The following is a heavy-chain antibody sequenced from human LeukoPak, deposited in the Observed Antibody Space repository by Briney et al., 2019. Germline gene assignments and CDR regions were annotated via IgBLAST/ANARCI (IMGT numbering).Heavy chain of an antibody. D-gene: IGHD6-19*01. CDR2: IKQDGSEK. Sequence: GGSLRLSCAASGFTFSSYWVSWVRQAPGKGLEWVANIKQDGSEKYYVDSVKGRFTISRDNAKNSLYLQMNSLRAEDTAVYYCARGGGSSGWYRGNWFDPWGQGTLVTVSS. CDR1: GFTFSSYW. V-gene: IGHV3-7*01. CDR3: ARGGGSSGWYRGNWFDP. J-gene: IGHJ5*02.